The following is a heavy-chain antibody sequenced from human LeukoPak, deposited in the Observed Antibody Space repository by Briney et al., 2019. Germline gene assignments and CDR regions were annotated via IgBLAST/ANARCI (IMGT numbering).Heavy chain of an antibody. J-gene: IGHJ3*02. V-gene: IGHV3-7*01. Sequence: GGSLRLSCAASGFAFSSYWMSWVRQAPGKGLEWVANIKQDGSEKYYVDSVKGRFTISRDNAKNSLYLQMNSLRAEDTAVYYCARDWMGGAFDIWGQGTMVTVSS. CDR1: GFAFSSYW. CDR3: ARDWMGGAFDI. CDR2: IKQDGSEK. D-gene: IGHD1-26*01.